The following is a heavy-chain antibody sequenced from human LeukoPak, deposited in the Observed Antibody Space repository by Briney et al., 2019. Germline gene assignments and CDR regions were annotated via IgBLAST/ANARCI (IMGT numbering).Heavy chain of an antibody. V-gene: IGHV3-21*01. Sequence: GGSLRLSCAASGFTFSSYSMNWVRQAPGEGLGWVSSISSSSSYIYYADSVKGRFTISRDNAKNSLYLQMNSLRAEDTAVYYCARDREDIVVVPAARPYYYYGMDVWGKGTTVTVSS. D-gene: IGHD2-2*01. J-gene: IGHJ6*04. CDR2: ISSSSSYI. CDR3: ARDREDIVVVPAARPYYYYGMDV. CDR1: GFTFSSYS.